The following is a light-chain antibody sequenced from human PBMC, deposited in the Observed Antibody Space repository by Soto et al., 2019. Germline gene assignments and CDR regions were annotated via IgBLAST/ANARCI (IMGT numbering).Light chain of an antibody. CDR2: GAS. CDR1: QSVSSSY. CDR3: QQYGSSPQWT. J-gene: IGKJ1*01. V-gene: IGKV3-20*01. Sequence: EKGLTHSPGTLSLSQGERATLSCRAIQSVSSSYLAWYQQKPGQARRLLIYGASSRATGIPDRFSGSGSGTDFTLTISRLEPEDFAVYYCQQYGSSPQWTFGQ.